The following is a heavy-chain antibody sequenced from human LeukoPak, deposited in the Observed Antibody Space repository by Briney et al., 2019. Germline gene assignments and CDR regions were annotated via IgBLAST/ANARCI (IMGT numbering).Heavy chain of an antibody. V-gene: IGHV3-23*01. J-gene: IGHJ3*02. CDR3: AKDRGYCSGGSCYPHHDGFDI. CDR1: GFTFSSYA. CDR2: ISRSGGST. D-gene: IGHD2-15*01. Sequence: GGSLRLSCAASGFTFSSYAMTWVRQAPGKGLEWVSTISRSGGSTYYADSVRGRFTISRDNSKNTQYLQMNSLRAEDTAVYYCAKDRGYCSGGSCYPHHDGFDIWGQGTMVSVSS.